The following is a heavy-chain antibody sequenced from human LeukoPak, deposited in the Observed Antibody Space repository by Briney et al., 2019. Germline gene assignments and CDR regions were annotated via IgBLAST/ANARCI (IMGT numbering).Heavy chain of an antibody. CDR2: IKQDGSEK. V-gene: IGHV3-7*01. J-gene: IGHJ6*03. CDR1: GVSISSSNSY. CDR3: ARDQVGYYYYYYMDV. Sequence: ETLSLTCTVSGVSISSSNSYWGWIRQPPGKGLEWVANIKQDGSEKYYVDSVKGRFTISRDNAKNSLYLQMNSLRAEDTAVYYCARDQVGYYYYYYMDVWGKGTTITISS.